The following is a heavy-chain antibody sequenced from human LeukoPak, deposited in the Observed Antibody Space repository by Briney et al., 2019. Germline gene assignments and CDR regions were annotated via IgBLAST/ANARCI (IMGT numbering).Heavy chain of an antibody. J-gene: IGHJ3*01. V-gene: IGHV4-59*01. CDR3: ASSATNTADFDV. Sequence: PSETLSLTCTVSGGSISSYYWSWIRQPPGKGLEWIGYIYYSGSTNYNPSLKSRVTISVDTSKNQFSLKLSSVTAADTAVYFCASSATNTADFDVWGQGTMVTVSS. CDR2: IYYSGST. CDR1: GGSISSYY. D-gene: IGHD4-11*01.